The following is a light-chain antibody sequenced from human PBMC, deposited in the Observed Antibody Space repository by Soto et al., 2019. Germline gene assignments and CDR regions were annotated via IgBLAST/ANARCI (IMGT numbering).Light chain of an antibody. J-gene: IGKJ1*01. CDR1: HSISNH. CDR2: DAS. V-gene: IGKV1-39*01. CDR3: QQSESMPTT. Sequence: EIRVTNSLVTLSSSKKDRVIITRRASHSISNHFNWYQQKPGKAPKLLIFDASSLESGVPSRFSGSRSGTDFTLTISSLQPEDFATYYCQQSESMPTTFGQGTKVDI.